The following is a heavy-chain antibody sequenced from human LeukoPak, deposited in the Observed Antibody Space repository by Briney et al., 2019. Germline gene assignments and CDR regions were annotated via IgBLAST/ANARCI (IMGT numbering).Heavy chain of an antibody. CDR3: ARAAYDFWSGYCFDY. V-gene: IGHV3-64*01. CDR1: GFTFSSYA. D-gene: IGHD3-3*01. Sequence: GGSLRLSCAASGFTFSSYAMHWVRQAPGKGLEYVSAISSNGGSTYYANSVKGRFTISRDNSKNTLYLQMGSLRAEDMAVYYCARAAYDFWSGYCFDYWGQGTQVTVSS. J-gene: IGHJ4*02. CDR2: ISSNGGST.